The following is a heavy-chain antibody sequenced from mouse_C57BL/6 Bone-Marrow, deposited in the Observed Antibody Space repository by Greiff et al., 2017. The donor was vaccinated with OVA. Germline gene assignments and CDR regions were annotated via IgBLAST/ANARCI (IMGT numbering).Heavy chain of an antibody. J-gene: IGHJ1*03. Sequence: EVKLMESGGGLVQSGRSLRLSCATSGFTFSDFYMEWVRQAPGKGLEWIAASRNKANDYTTEYSASVKGRFIVSRDTSQSILYRQMNALRAEDTAIYYCARGNWDFDVWGTGTTVTVSS. CDR3: ARGNWDFDV. V-gene: IGHV7-1*01. CDR2: SRNKANDYTT. CDR1: GFTFSDFY.